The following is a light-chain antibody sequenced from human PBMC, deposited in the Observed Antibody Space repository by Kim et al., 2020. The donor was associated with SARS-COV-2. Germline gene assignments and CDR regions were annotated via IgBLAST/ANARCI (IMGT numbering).Light chain of an antibody. V-gene: IGLV2-14*03. CDR3: GSYTNTTTWV. J-gene: IGLJ3*02. CDR1: SSDLGAYDF. CDR2: HVN. Sequence: QSALTQPASVTGSPGQSITISCTGTSSDLGAYDFVSWYQQHPGKAPKVIIYHVNKWPSGISNRFSGSKSGNTASMTISDLQTEDEADYYCGSYTNTTTWVFGGGTQLTVL.